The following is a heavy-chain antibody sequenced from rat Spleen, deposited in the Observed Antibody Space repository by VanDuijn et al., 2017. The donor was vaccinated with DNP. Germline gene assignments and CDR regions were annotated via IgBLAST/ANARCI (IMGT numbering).Heavy chain of an antibody. J-gene: IGHJ4*01. CDR2: IIYDGSRT. V-gene: IGHV5S10*01. D-gene: IGHD1-12*03. Sequence: EVQLVESGGGLVQSGRSLKVSCAASGFTFSDYNMAWVRQAPKKGLEWVATIIYDGSRTYYRDSVKGRFTISRDNAKSTLYLQMDSLRSEDTATYYCATHGMMVIIAYAMDAWGQGTSVTVSS. CDR1: GFTFSDYN. CDR3: ATHGMMVIIAYAMDA.